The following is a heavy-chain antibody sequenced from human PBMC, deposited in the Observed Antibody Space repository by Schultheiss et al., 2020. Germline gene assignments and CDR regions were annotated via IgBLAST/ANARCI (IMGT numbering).Heavy chain of an antibody. J-gene: IGHJ4*02. CDR3: AKDVEAAGFDY. Sequence: GGSLRLSCAASGFTFIYYGMHWVRQVRQAPGKGLEWVAVISYDGSNKYYADSVKGRFTISRDNSKNTLYLEMNSLRAEDTAVYYCAKDVEAAGFDYWGQGTLVTVSS. CDR2: ISYDGSNK. CDR1: GFTFIYYG. V-gene: IGHV3-30*12. D-gene: IGHD2-15*01.